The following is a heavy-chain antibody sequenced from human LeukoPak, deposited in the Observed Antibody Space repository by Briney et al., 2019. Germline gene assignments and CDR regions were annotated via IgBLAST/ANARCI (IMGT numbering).Heavy chain of an antibody. CDR1: GFTFSSYS. CDR2: ISSSSSYI. J-gene: IGHJ4*02. V-gene: IGHV3-21*01. D-gene: IGHD1-26*01. CDR3: ARDQSGNYPIDFDC. Sequence: GGSLRLSCAASGFTFSSYSMNWVRQAPGKELEWVSSISSSSSYIYYADSVKGRFTISRDNAKNSLYLQMDSLRAEDTAVYYCARDQSGNYPIDFDCWGQGTLVTVSS.